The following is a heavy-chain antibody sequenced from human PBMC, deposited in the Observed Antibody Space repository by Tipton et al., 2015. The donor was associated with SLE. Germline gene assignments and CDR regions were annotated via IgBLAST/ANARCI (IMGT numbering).Heavy chain of an antibody. CDR3: TRKVDSGSFLDY. V-gene: IGHV4-39*01. Sequence: PGLVKPSETLSLTCTVSGDSTTNTNYYWDWIRQPPGKGLEWIASIHYSGSTYYHPSLKSRVTISVDTSKNQFSLKLSSVTAADTAVYYCTRKVDSGSFLDYWGQGTLVTVSS. D-gene: IGHD1-26*01. CDR1: GDSTTNTNYY. J-gene: IGHJ4*02. CDR2: IHYSGST.